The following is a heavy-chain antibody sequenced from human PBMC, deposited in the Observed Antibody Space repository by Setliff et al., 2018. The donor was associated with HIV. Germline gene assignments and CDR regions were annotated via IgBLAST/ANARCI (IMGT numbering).Heavy chain of an antibody. CDR2: IIPIFNTA. V-gene: IGHV1-69*13. Sequence: VASVKVSCKASGGTFSSYAISWVRQAPGQGLEWMGGIIPIFNTANYAQKFRGRVTITADESTSTAYMELSSLRSEDTAVYYCARIVRPSYYYYYYMDVWGKGTTVTVSS. J-gene: IGHJ6*03. CDR1: GGTFSSYA. D-gene: IGHD3-10*02. CDR3: ARIVRPSYYYYYYMDV.